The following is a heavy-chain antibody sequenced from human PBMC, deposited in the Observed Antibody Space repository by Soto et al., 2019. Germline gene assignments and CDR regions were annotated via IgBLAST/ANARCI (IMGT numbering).Heavy chain of an antibody. J-gene: IGHJ4*02. CDR3: ASSQKGYNWNYFDH. CDR1: GGSISGSYYS. D-gene: IGHD1-20*01. V-gene: IGHV4-39*01. Sequence: QLQLQESGPGLVKPSETLSLTCAVSGGSISGSYYSWGWLRQSPGRGPEWIGSVFYTGFTSYNPSLESRVSVSVDTSKNQLSLKVSAVTAADTAVYYCASSQKGYNWNYFDHWGQGALVTVAS. CDR2: VFYTGFT.